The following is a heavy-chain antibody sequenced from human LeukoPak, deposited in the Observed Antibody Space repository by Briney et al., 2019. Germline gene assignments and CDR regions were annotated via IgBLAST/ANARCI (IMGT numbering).Heavy chain of an antibody. V-gene: IGHV4-34*01. CDR3: ARDSSGYSYGYGWFDP. CDR1: GGSFSGYY. J-gene: IGHJ5*02. CDR2: INHSGST. Sequence: QTSETLSLTCAVYGGSFSGYYWSWIRQPPGKGLEWIGEINHSGSTNYNPSLKSRVTISVDTSKNQFSLKLSSVTAADTAVYYCARDSSGYSYGYGWFDPWGQGTLVTVSS. D-gene: IGHD5-18*01.